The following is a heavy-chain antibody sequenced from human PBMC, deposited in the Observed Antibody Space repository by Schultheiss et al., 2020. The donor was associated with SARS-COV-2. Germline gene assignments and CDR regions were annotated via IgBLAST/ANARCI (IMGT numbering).Heavy chain of an antibody. Sequence: SQTLSLTCAVSGYSISSGYYWGWIRQPPGKGLEWIGYIYYSGSTNYNPSLKSRVTISVDTSKNQFSLKLSSVTAADTAVYYCARASSSLLNYYYYGMDVWGQGTTVTVSS. CDR1: GYSISSGYY. CDR2: IYYSGST. V-gene: IGHV4-61*01. CDR3: ARASSSLLNYYYYGMDV. D-gene: IGHD2-15*01. J-gene: IGHJ6*02.